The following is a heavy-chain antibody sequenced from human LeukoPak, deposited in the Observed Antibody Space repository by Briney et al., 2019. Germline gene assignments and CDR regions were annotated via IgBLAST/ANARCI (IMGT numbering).Heavy chain of an antibody. V-gene: IGHV1-2*02. CDR2: INPNSGGT. CDR1: GYTFTGYY. D-gene: IGHD2-2*01. J-gene: IGHJ4*02. Sequence: ASVKVSCKASGYTFTGYYMHWVRQAPGQGLEWMGWINPNSGGTNYAQKFQGRVTMTRDTSISTAYMKLSRLRSDDTAVYYCARGAATMAPYYFDYWGQGTLVTVSS. CDR3: ARGAATMAPYYFDY.